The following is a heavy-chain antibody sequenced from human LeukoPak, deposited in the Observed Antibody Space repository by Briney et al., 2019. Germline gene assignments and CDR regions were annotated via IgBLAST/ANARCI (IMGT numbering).Heavy chain of an antibody. D-gene: IGHD4-11*01. V-gene: IGHV1-8*01. J-gene: IGHJ4*02. CDR1: GYTFTSYD. CDR3: ARGGSATATRNVGYC. Sequence: ASVKVSCTASGYTFTSYDINWVRQATGQGLEWMGWMNPTSGNTGYAQKFQGRVSITRNTSISTAYMELSSLRSEDTAVYYCARGGSATATRNVGYCWGQGALVTVSS. CDR2: MNPTSGNT.